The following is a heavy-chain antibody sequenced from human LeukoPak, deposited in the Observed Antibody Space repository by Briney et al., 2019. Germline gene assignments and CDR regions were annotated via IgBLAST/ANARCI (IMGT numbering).Heavy chain of an antibody. D-gene: IGHD3-9*01. CDR3: AKEAHYDILTGYSYYFDY. V-gene: IGHV3-30*18. CDR1: GFTFSSYG. CDR2: ISYDGSNK. J-gene: IGHJ4*02. Sequence: GGSLRLSCAASGFTFSSYGMHWVRQAPGKGLEGVAVISYDGSNKYYADSVKGRFTISRDNSKNTLYLQMNSLRAEDTAVYYCAKEAHYDILTGYSYYFDYWGQGTLVTVSS.